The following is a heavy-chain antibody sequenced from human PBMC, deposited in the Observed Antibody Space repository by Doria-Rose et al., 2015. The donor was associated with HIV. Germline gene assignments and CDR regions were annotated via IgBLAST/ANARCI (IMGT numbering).Heavy chain of an antibody. CDR2: INHSGST. Sequence: QVQLQQWGAGLLKPSETLSLTCAVYGDSFNGYYWTWVRQPPGKGLEWIGEINHSGSTNYNPSLKSRVTISVDTSKNQFSLKLTSVTAADTAMYYCARGLWDYYGSGRPFDCWGQGTVVTVSS. V-gene: IGHV4-34*01. D-gene: IGHD3-10*01. CDR1: GDSFNGYY. J-gene: IGHJ4*02. CDR3: ARGLWDYYGSGRPFDC.